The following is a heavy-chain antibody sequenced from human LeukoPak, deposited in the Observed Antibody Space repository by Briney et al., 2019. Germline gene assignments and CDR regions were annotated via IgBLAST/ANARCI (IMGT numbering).Heavy chain of an antibody. Sequence: GGSLRLSCAASGFTFSSYALHWVPQAPGKGLEGVAVISYDGSNKYSADSVKGRFTISRDNSKNTLYLQMNSLRAEDTAVYYCAREGYSSGWYSLHYYYYVMDVWGQGTTVTVSS. J-gene: IGHJ6*02. CDR2: ISYDGSNK. D-gene: IGHD6-19*01. V-gene: IGHV3-30*04. CDR1: GFTFSSYA. CDR3: AREGYSSGWYSLHYYYYVMDV.